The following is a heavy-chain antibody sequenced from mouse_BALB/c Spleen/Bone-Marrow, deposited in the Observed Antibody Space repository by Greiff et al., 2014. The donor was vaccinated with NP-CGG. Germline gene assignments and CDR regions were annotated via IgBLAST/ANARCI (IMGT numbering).Heavy chain of an antibody. CDR3: ANYYGSSSY. J-gene: IGHJ2*01. V-gene: IGHV1S130*01. D-gene: IGHD1-1*01. Sequence: VQLQQSGSVLVRPGASVKLSCKASGYTFTSSWMHWAKQRPGQGLEWIGEIHPNSGNTNYNEKFKGKATLTVDTSSSTAYVDPSSLTSEDSAVYYCANYYGSSSYWGQGTTLTVSS. CDR2: IHPNSGNT. CDR1: GYTFTSSW.